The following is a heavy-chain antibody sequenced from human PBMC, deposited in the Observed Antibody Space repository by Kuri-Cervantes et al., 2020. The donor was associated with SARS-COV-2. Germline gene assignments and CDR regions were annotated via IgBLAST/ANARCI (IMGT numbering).Heavy chain of an antibody. D-gene: IGHD3-22*01. Sequence: GSLRLSCTVSGGSISSYYWSWIRQPAGKGLEWIGRIYTSGSTNYNPSLKSRVTMSVDTSKNQFSLKLSSVTAADTAVYYCAGDADSSGSLDYWGQGTLVTVSS. J-gene: IGHJ4*02. CDR3: AGDADSSGSLDY. V-gene: IGHV4-4*07. CDR1: GGSISSYY. CDR2: IYTSGST.